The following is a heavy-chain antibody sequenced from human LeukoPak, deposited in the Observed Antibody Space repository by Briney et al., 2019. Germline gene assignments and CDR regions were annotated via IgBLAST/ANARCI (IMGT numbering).Heavy chain of an antibody. J-gene: IGHJ4*02. CDR3: AKDWDQNMKKLYFDY. V-gene: IGHV3-53*01. CDR2: IYSGGST. CDR1: GFTVSSNY. D-gene: IGHD1-26*01. Sequence: GGSLRLSCAASGFTVSSNYMSWVRQAPGKGLEWVSVIYSGGSTYYADSVKGRFTISRDNSKNTLYLQMNSLRAEDTAVYYCAKDWDQNMKKLYFDYWGQGTLVTVSS.